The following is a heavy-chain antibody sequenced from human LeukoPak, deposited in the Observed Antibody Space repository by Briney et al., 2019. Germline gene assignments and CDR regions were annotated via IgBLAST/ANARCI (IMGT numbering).Heavy chain of an antibody. CDR1: GFTFSSYW. D-gene: IGHD4-17*01. Sequence: GGSLRLSCAASGFTFSSYWMSWVRQVPGKGLEWLANIKPDGSEKYCVGSVTGRFTIYRDNAKNSLYLQMTSLRAEDTALYYRARGDFDDYGDYVDAFEFWGQGTMVTVSA. CDR3: ARGDFDDYGDYVDAFEF. V-gene: IGHV3-7*01. CDR2: IKPDGSEK. J-gene: IGHJ3*01.